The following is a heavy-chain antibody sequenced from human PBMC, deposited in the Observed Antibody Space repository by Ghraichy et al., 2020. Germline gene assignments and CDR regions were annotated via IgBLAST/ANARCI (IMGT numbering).Heavy chain of an antibody. J-gene: IGHJ4*02. CDR3: AKEGGAEVYFDY. D-gene: IGHD1-26*01. Sequence: GGSLRLSCAASGFTFSSYGMHWVRQAPGKGLEWVAVISYDGSNKYYADSVKGRFTISRDNSKNTLYLQMNSLRAEDTAVYYCAKEGGAEVYFDYWGQGTLVTVSS. V-gene: IGHV3-30*18. CDR1: GFTFSSYG. CDR2: ISYDGSNK.